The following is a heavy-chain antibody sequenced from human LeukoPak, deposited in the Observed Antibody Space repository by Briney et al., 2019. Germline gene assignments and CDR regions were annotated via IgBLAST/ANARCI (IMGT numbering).Heavy chain of an antibody. J-gene: IGHJ4*02. Sequence: GGSLRLSCAASGFTFDDYGMSWVRQAPGKGLEWVSGINWNGGSTGYADSVKGRFTISRDNAKNSLYLQMNSLRAEDTALYYCARARLGYSYGYADYWGQGTLVTVSS. CDR3: ARARLGYSYGYADY. CDR2: INWNGGST. V-gene: IGHV3-20*04. CDR1: GFTFDDYG. D-gene: IGHD5-18*01.